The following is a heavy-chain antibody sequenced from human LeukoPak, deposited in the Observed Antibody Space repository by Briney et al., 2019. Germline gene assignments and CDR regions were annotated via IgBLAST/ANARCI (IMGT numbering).Heavy chain of an antibody. D-gene: IGHD3-22*01. CDR3: ARGREYYDSSGYYYYYYGMDV. CDR2: MNPNSGNT. Sequence: ASVKVSCKASGYTFTSYDINWVRQATGQGLEWMGWMNPNSGNTGYAQKFQGRVTVTRNTSISTAYMELSSLRSEDTAVYYCARGREYYDSSGYYYYYYGMDVWGQGTTVTVSS. V-gene: IGHV1-8*01. J-gene: IGHJ6*02. CDR1: GYTFTSYD.